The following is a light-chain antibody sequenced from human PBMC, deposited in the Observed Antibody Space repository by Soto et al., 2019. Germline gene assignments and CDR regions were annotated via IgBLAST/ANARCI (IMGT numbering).Light chain of an antibody. J-gene: IGKJ1*01. V-gene: IGKV1-9*01. CDR1: QGINSY. CDR2: AAS. CDR3: QQLNSYPRT. Sequence: DIQFTQSPSVLSASVGDRVTITCRASQGINSYLAWYQQKPGKVPKLLIYAASTLHSGVPSRFSGSGSGTEFPLRISSLQPEDFATYYCQQLNSYPRTFGQGTKVEIK.